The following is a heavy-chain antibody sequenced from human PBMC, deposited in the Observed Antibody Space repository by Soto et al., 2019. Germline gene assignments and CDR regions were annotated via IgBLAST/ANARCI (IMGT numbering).Heavy chain of an antibody. CDR2: ISYDGSNK. Sequence: GGSLRLSCAASGFTFSSYAMHWVRQAPGKGLEWVAVISYDGSNKYYADSVKGRFTISRDNSKNTLYLQMNSLRAEDTAVYYCARDAGVVVPDAVDYWGQGTLVTVSS. J-gene: IGHJ4*02. V-gene: IGHV3-30-3*01. CDR3: ARDAGVVVPDAVDY. D-gene: IGHD2-2*01. CDR1: GFTFSSYA.